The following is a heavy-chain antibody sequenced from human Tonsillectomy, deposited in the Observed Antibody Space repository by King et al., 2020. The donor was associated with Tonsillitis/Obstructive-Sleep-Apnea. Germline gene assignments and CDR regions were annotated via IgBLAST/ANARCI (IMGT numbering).Heavy chain of an antibody. CDR1: GYTFISYG. D-gene: IGHD4-11*01. CDR2: ISAKNGNT. Sequence: QLVQSGIEVKKPGASVKVSCRTSGYTFISYGISWVRQAPGQGLEWLGWISAKNGNTNFAQKFRDRVTLATDTSKCTAYMELRSLRSDDTAVYYCTREAAYSTYDEIDYWGQGTLVTVSS. V-gene: IGHV1-18*04. CDR3: TREAAYSTYDEIDY. J-gene: IGHJ4*02.